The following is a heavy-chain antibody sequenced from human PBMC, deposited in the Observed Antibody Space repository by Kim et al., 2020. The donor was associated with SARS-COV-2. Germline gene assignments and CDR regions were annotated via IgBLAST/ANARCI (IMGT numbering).Heavy chain of an antibody. CDR3: AREGGAIWFGEFPTYYWYFDL. CDR2: IYTSGST. D-gene: IGHD3-10*01. CDR1: GGSISSGSYY. V-gene: IGHV4-61*02. J-gene: IGHJ2*01. Sequence: SETLSLTCTVSGGSISSGSYYWSWIRQPAGKGLEWIGRIYTSGSTNYNPSLKSRVTISVDTSKNQFSLKLSSVTAADTAVYYCAREGGAIWFGEFPTYYWYFDLWGRGTLVTVSS.